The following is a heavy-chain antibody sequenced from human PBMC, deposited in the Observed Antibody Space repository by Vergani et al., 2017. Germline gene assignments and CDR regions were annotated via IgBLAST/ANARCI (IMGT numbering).Heavy chain of an antibody. V-gene: IGHV3-49*04. CDR1: GFTFGDYA. CDR2: IRSKAYGGTT. Sequence: EVQLVESGGGLVQPGRSLRLSCTASGFTFGDYAMSWVRQAPGKGLEWVGFIRSKAYGGTTEYAASVKGRFTISRDDSKSIAYLQMNSLKTEDTAVYYCAKDRTTTVTFFDYWGQGTLVTVSS. D-gene: IGHD4-17*01. J-gene: IGHJ4*02. CDR3: AKDRTTTVTFFDY.